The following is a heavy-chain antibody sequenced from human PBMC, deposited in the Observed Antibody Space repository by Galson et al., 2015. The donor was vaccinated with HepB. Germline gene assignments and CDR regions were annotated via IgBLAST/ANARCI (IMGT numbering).Heavy chain of an antibody. CDR1: GFIFSSYA. J-gene: IGHJ4*02. D-gene: IGHD2-15*01. CDR2: ISYDGNTK. CDR3: ARECSGGSCYGDY. V-gene: IGHV3-30-3*01. Sequence: LRLSCAASGFIFSSYAMHWVRQAPGKGLEWVALISYDGNTKNEADSVKGRLTISRDNSENTLYLQMNSLKTEDTAVYYCARECSGGSCYGDYWGQGTLVTVSS.